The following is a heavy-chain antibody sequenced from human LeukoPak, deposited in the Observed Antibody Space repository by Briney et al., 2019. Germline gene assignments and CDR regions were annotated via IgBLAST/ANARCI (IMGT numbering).Heavy chain of an antibody. D-gene: IGHD1-1*01. CDR2: ISGSGTST. CDR3: ARATRGTPLPISYYYYAMDV. CDR1: GFTFGPYA. Sequence: GGSLKLSCAASGFTFGPYAMNWVRQAPGKGLEWVSGISGSGTSTYYADCVKGRFTISRDKSKNTLYLQMSSLRAEDTAVYFCARATRGTPLPISYYYYAMDVWGQGTTVTVSS. J-gene: IGHJ6*02. V-gene: IGHV3-23*01.